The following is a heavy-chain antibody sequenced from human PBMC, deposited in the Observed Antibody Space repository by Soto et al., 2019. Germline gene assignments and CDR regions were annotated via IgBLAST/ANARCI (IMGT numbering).Heavy chain of an antibody. V-gene: IGHV4-39*01. CDR2: IYYSGST. J-gene: IGHJ6*01. CDR3: ARLQRGRQQLDEEVLDYYYYYGMDV. Sequence: SETLSLTCTVSGGSISSSSYYWGWIRHPPGKGLEWVGSIYYSGSTYYNPSLKSRVTISGDTSKNQFSLKLTSVTAADTAVYYGARLQRGRQQLDEEVLDYYYYYGMDVWGQGTTVT. CDR1: GGSISSSSYY. D-gene: IGHD6-13*01.